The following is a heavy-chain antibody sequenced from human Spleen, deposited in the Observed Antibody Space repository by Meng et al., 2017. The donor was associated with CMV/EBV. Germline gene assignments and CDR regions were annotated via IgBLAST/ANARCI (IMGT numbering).Heavy chain of an antibody. CDR1: RFTFSRYT. CDR3: AREMPAAKRPFDY. Sequence: GESLKISCAAPRFTFSRYTMNWVRQAPGKGLEWVASISSASDYIYHADSVKGRFTISRDNAMKSLYLQMNSLRAEDTAVYDCAREMPAAKRPFDYWGQGTLVTVSS. V-gene: IGHV3-21*01. J-gene: IGHJ4*02. D-gene: IGHD2-2*01. CDR2: ISSASDYI.